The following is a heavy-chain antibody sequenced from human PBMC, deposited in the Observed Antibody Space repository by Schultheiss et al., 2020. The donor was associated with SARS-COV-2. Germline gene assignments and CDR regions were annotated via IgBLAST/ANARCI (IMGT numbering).Heavy chain of an antibody. CDR1: GGSFSGYY. CDR2: INHSGST. D-gene: IGHD1-1*01. J-gene: IGHJ6*04. Sequence: GSLRLSCAVYGGSFSGYYWSWIRQPPGKGLEWIGEINHSGSTNYNPSLKSRVTISVDTSKNQFSLKLSSVTAADTAVYYCARGYRPNVWGKGTTVTVSS. CDR3: ARGYRPNV. V-gene: IGHV4-34*01.